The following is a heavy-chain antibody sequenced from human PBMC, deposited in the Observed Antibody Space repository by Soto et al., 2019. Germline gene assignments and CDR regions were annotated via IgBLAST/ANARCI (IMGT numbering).Heavy chain of an antibody. V-gene: IGHV3-7*01. CDR3: ASARHIGP. J-gene: IGHJ5*02. Sequence: GGSLRLSCAASGFTFSNYWMSWVRQAPGKGLEWVANIKEDGSERNYVDTVKGRFTISRDNAENSLYLQMNSLRAEDTAVYYCASARHIGPWGQGTLVTVSS. CDR2: IKEDGSER. D-gene: IGHD2-21*01. CDR1: GFTFSNYW.